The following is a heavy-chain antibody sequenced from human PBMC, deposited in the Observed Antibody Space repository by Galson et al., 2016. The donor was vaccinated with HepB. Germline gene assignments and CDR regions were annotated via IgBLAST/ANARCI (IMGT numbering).Heavy chain of an antibody. D-gene: IGHD3-22*01. V-gene: IGHV3-53*01. Sequence: SLRLSCAASGFTVSTNFMSWVRQAPGTGLEWVSVTYRSGAAYFADSVKGRFTSSRDNSKNTLYLQMNSLRAEDSAVYYCARGSTTYYYGRNGMPDAFDIWGQGTMVIVSS. CDR3: ARGSTTYYYGRNGMPDAFDI. J-gene: IGHJ3*02. CDR1: GFTVSTNF. CDR2: TYRSGAA.